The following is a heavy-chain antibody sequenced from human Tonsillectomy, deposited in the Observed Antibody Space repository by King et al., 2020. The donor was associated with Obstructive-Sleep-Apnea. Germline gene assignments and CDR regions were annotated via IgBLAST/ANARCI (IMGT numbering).Heavy chain of an antibody. V-gene: IGHV3-9*01. CDR2: ISWNSNSI. J-gene: IGHJ1*01. Sequence: VQLVESGGGLVQPGRSLRLSCAASGFTFDDYAMHWVRHSPGKGLEWVSVISWNSNSIGYADSVKGRFTISRDNAKNSLYLQMNSLRAEDTALYYCAKVEVSGSYYSAQYFQHWGQGTLVTVSS. CDR1: GFTFDDYA. D-gene: IGHD3-10*01. CDR3: AKVEVSGSYYSAQYFQH.